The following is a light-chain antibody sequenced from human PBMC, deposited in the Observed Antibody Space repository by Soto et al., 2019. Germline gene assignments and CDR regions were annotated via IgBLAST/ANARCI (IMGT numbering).Light chain of an antibody. CDR3: ASWDDRLGAVI. CDR1: GSTFGAGSD. V-gene: IGLV1-40*01. Sequence: QSVLTQPPSVSGAPGQRVTISCTVSGSTFGAGSDVHWYQQVPGTAPKLLISYNTNRPSGVPDRFSGSKSGTSASLAISGLRSEDEAVYYCASWDDRLGAVIFGGGTKLTVL. CDR2: YNT. J-gene: IGLJ2*01.